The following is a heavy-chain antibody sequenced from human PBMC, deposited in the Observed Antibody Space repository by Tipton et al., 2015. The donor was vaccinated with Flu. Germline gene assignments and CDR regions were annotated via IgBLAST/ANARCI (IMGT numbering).Heavy chain of an antibody. D-gene: IGHD3-16*01. J-gene: IGHJ3*02. CDR1: GFTFSSYA. V-gene: IGHV3-23*01. CDR3: AKDSPSNYDYVWGSWGAFDI. Sequence: LSLTCAASGFTFSSYAMSWVRQAPGKGLEWVSAISGSGGSTYYADSVKGRFTISRDNSKNTLYLQMNSLRAEDTAVYYCAKDSPSNYDYVWGSWGAFDIWGQGTMVTVSS. CDR2: ISGSGGST.